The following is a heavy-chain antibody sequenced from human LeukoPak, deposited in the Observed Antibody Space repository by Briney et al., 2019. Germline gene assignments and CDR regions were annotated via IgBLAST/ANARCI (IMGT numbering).Heavy chain of an antibody. CDR3: ARRYCSSTTCSAFDI. CDR2: IHVDGSDK. J-gene: IGHJ3*02. Sequence: QPGGSLRLSCAASGFTFSSYWMDWVRQAPGKGLEWVAYIHVDGSDKYYVDSVKGRFTVSRDNAKNSLYLHMNSLRAEDTAVYYCARRYCSSTTCSAFDIWGQGTMVTVSS. D-gene: IGHD2-2*01. V-gene: IGHV3-7*04. CDR1: GFTFSSYW.